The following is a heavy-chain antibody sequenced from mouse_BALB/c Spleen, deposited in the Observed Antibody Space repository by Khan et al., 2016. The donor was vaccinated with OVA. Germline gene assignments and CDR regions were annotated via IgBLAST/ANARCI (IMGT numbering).Heavy chain of an antibody. J-gene: IGHJ3*01. CDR1: GYTFIDYT. V-gene: IGHV1S137*01. CDR3: AGGGGGDRFVY. CDR2: ISTYYGDA. Sequence: VQLQESGAELVRPGVSVKISCKGSGYTFIDYTMHWVKQSHAKSLEWIGVISTYYGDATYNQKFKGKATMTVDKSSSTAYMELARLTSEDSAIYSCAGGGGGDRFVYWGQGTLITVSA.